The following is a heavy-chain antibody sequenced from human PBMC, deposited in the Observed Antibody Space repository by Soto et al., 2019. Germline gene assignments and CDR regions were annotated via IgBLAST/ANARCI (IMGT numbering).Heavy chain of an antibody. Sequence: QVQLQESGPGLVKPSGTLSLTCAVSGGSISSSNWWSWVRQPPGKGLEWIGEIYHSGSTNYNPSLKRRVTISVDQSKNQFSRKLSSVTAADTAVYYCARDYMVRGVMRWFDPWGQGTLVTVSS. J-gene: IGHJ5*02. CDR2: IYHSGST. D-gene: IGHD3-10*01. CDR1: GGSISSSNW. V-gene: IGHV4-4*02. CDR3: ARDYMVRGVMRWFDP.